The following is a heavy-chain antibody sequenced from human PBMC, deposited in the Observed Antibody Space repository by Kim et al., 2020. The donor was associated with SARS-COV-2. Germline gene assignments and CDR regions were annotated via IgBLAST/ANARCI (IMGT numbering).Heavy chain of an antibody. J-gene: IGHJ5*02. D-gene: IGHD3-3*01. CDR1: GGSISSSSYY. CDR2: IYYSGST. V-gene: IGHV4-39*07. CDR3: ARDRARTYDFWSSYYNDWFEP. Sequence: SETLSLTCTVSGGSISSSSYYWGWIRQPPGKGLEWIGSIYYSGSTYYNPSLKSRVTISVDTSKNQFSLKLSSVTAADTAVYYCARDRARTYDFWSSYYNDWFEPWGQGTLVTVSS.